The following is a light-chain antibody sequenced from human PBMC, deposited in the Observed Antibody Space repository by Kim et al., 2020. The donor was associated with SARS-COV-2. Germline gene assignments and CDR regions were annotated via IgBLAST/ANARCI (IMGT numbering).Light chain of an antibody. CDR3: QQYGSSSIT. CDR1: QSVSSSY. J-gene: IGKJ1*01. CDR2: GAS. V-gene: IGKV3-20*01. Sequence: SPAERASLACRASQSVSSSYLAWYQQKPGQAPRLLIYGASSRATGIPDRFSGSGSGTDFTLTISRLEPEDFAVYYCQQYGSSSITFGQGTKVDIK.